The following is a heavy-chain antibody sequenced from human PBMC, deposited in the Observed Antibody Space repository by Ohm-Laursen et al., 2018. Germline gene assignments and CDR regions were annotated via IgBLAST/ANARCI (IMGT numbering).Heavy chain of an antibody. J-gene: IGHJ4*02. Sequence: SLRLSCAASGFTVSSNYMSWVRQAPGKGLEWVSVIYSGGSTYYADSVKGRFTISRDNSKNTLYLQMNSLRAEDTAVYYCARHPSPYCGGDCPPEYWGQGTLVTVSS. D-gene: IGHD2-21*02. V-gene: IGHV3-53*01. CDR1: GFTVSSNY. CDR2: IYSGGST. CDR3: ARHPSPYCGGDCPPEY.